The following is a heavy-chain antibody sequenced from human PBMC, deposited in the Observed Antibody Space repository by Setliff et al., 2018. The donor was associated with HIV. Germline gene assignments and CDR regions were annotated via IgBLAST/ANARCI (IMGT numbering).Heavy chain of an antibody. V-gene: IGHV3-23*01. D-gene: IGHD2-2*01. CDR1: GFTFNSYA. J-gene: IGHJ4*02. CDR2: MSGSTGDT. Sequence: PGGSLRLSCAASGFTFNSYAMSWVRQAPGKGLEWVATMSGSTGDTYYADSVRGRFTISRDNARDSLYLQMNSLRAEDTAVYYCVRDTTSGWMLTNWGQGTLVTVSS. CDR3: VRDTTSGWMLTN.